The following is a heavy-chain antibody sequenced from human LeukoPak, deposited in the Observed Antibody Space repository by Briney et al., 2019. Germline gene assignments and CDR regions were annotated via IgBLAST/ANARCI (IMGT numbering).Heavy chain of an antibody. J-gene: IGHJ6*03. CDR3: ARVYGGYDFNYYYYYMDV. Sequence: SETLSLTCTVSGGSISSSSYYWGWIRQPPGKGLEWIGSIYYSGSTYYNPSLKSRVTISVDTSKNQFSLRLTSVTAADTAVYYCARVYGGYDFNYYYYYMDVWGKGTTVTISS. CDR2: IYYSGST. CDR1: GGSISSSSYY. D-gene: IGHD5-12*01. V-gene: IGHV4-39*01.